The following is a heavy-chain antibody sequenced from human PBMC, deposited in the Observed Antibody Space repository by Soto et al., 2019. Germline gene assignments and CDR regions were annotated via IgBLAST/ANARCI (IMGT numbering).Heavy chain of an antibody. V-gene: IGHV4-59*01. CDR3: ARTQNSGYYFAAVDY. D-gene: IGHD3-22*01. CDR2: IYYSGST. CDR1: GGSISSSY. J-gene: IGHJ4*02. Sequence: QVQLQESGPGLVKPSETLSLTCTVSGGSISSSYWGWIRQPPGKGLEWIGYIYYSGSTNYDPSLKTRVTISVDTSKNQFSLKLNSVTAADTAVYYCARTQNSGYYFAAVDYWGQGTLVTVSS.